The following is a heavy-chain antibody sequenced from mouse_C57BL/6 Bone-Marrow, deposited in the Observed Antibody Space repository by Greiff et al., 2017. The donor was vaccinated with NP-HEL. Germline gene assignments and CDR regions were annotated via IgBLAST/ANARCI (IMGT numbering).Heavy chain of an antibody. CDR1: GYSFTSYY. D-gene: IGHD3-2*02. CDR2: LYPGSGNT. V-gene: IGHV1-66*01. J-gene: IGHJ4*01. CDR3: ARLAQAHAMDY. Sequence: QVQLQQSGPELVKPGASVKISCKASGYSFTSYYIHWVKQRPGQGLEWIGWLYPGSGNTKYNEKFKGKATLTADTSSSTAYMQLSSLTSEDSAVYYCARLAQAHAMDYWGQGTSVTVSS.